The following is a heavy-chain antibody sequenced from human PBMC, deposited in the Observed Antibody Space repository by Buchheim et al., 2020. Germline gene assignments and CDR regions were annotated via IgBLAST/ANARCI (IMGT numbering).Heavy chain of an antibody. D-gene: IGHD3-16*01. CDR1: GFTFSSYG. J-gene: IGHJ4*02. CDR3: AKDLWEGGDALDYFDY. V-gene: IGHV3-30*18. Sequence: QVQLVESGGGVVQPGRSLRLSCAASGFTFSSYGMHWVRQAPGKGLEWVAVISYDGSNKYYADSVKGRFTISRDNSKNTLYLQMNSLRAEDTAVYYCAKDLWEGGDALDYFDYWGQGTL. CDR2: ISYDGSNK.